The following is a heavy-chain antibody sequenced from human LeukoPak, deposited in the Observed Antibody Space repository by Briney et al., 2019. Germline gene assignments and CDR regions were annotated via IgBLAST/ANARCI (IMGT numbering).Heavy chain of an antibody. V-gene: IGHV4-59*08. J-gene: IGHJ5*02. CDR2: VYHTGST. CDR1: GDSVMTFY. D-gene: IGHD4-17*01. CDR3: ARQDYGEVDP. Sequence: KSSETLSLTCDVSGDSVMTFYWSWIRQAPGKGLEWIGHVYHTGSTNYNPSFKSRVSISIDTSKNQFSLQLRSVTAADTAVYFCARQDYGEVDPWGQGILVSVSS.